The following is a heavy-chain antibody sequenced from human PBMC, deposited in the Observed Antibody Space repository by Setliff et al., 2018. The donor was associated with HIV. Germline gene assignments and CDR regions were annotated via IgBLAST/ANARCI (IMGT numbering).Heavy chain of an antibody. CDR2: ISWRSTYI. CDR3: ARSAGIGNYHWDV. J-gene: IGHJ6*03. Sequence: PGGSLRLSCVTSGLTFDTYCMNWVRQAPGKGLEWIASISWRSTYIYQSDSVRGRFTISRDDAKKSLYLQMNSLGVEDTAVYYCARSAGIGNYHWDVWGKGTTVTVSS. V-gene: IGHV3-21*01. CDR1: GLTFDTYC.